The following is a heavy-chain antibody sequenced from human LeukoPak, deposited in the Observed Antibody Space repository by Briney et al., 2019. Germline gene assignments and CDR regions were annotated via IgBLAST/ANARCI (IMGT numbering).Heavy chain of an antibody. Sequence: ASVKVSCKASGGTFSSYAISWVRQAPGQGLEWMGRIIPILGIANYAQKFQGRVTITADKSTSTAYMELSSLRSEDTAVYYCARGYSGYDFGYWGQGTLVTVSS. CDR3: ARGYSGYDFGY. J-gene: IGHJ4*02. CDR2: IIPILGIA. CDR1: GGTFSSYA. V-gene: IGHV1-69*04. D-gene: IGHD5-12*01.